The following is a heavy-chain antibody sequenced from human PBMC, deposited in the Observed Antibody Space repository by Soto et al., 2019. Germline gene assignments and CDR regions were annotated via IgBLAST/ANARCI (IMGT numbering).Heavy chain of an antibody. J-gene: IGHJ5*02. CDR1: GGSISSGDYY. V-gene: IGHV4-30-4*01. CDR3: ARESGGSESYHIHWFDP. D-gene: IGHD3-10*01. Sequence: ASETLSLTCTVSGGSISSGDYYWSWIRQPPGKGLEWIGYIYYSGSTYYNPSLKSRVTISVDTSKNQFSLKLSSVTAADTAVYYCARESGGSESYHIHWFDPWGQGTLVTVSS. CDR2: IYYSGST.